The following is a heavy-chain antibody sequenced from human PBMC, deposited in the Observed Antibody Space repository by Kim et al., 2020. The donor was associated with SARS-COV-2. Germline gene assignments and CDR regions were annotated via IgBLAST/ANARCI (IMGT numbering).Heavy chain of an antibody. CDR2: IGGSGGTT. D-gene: IGHD1-26*01. CDR3: AKVDSGGYGGIDAFDI. J-gene: IGHJ3*02. Sequence: GGSLRLSCATSGFTFSRFAMNWFRQAPGKGLEWVSAIGGSGGTTYYAESVKDRFTISRDNSKNTVFLQMRSLRVEDTAVYYCAKVDSGGYGGIDAFDIWG. V-gene: IGHV3-23*01. CDR1: GFTFSRFA.